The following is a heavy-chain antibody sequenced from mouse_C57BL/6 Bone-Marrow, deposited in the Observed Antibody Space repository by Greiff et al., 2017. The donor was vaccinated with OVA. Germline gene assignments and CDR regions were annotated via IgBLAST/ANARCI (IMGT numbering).Heavy chain of an antibody. V-gene: IGHV1-18*01. J-gene: IGHJ1*03. Sequence: VQLQQSGPELVKPGASVKIPCKASGYTFTDYNMDWVKQIHGKSLEWIGDINPNNGGTIYNQKFKGKATLTVDKSSSTAYMELRSLTSEDTAVYYCARRYYGSSYHWYFDVWGTGTTVTVSS. CDR1: GYTFTDYN. CDR2: INPNNGGT. CDR3: ARRYYGSSYHWYFDV. D-gene: IGHD1-1*01.